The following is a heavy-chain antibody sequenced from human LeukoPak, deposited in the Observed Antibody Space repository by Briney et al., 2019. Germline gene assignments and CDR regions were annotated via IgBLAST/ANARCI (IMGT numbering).Heavy chain of an antibody. Sequence: KSSETLSLTCTVSGGSISSSSYYWGWIRQPPGKGLEWIGSIYYSGSTYYNPSLKSRVTISVDTSKNQFSLKLSSVTAADTAVYYCARGLRYFDWLPWYWGQGTLVTVSS. D-gene: IGHD3-9*01. J-gene: IGHJ4*02. CDR1: GGSISSSSYY. CDR2: IYYSGST. CDR3: ARGLRYFDWLPWY. V-gene: IGHV4-39*07.